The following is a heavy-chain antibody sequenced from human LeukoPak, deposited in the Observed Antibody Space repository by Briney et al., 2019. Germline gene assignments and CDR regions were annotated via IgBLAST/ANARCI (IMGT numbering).Heavy chain of an antibody. CDR2: ITSSGDGT. J-gene: IGHJ4*02. V-gene: IGHV3-23*01. CDR3: AKDRPNYYGSNGHYYRRDGDY. CDR1: GFTFSIYA. Sequence: PGGSLRLSCAVSGFTFSIYAMSWVRQAPGKGLQWVSSITSSGDGTYYADSVKGRFTISRDNSENMSYLQMNSLRVEDTAVYFCAKDRPNYYGSNGHYYRRDGDYWGQGTLDTVSS. D-gene: IGHD3-22*01.